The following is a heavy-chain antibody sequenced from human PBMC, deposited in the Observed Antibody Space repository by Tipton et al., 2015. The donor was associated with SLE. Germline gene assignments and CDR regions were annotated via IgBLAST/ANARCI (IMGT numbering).Heavy chain of an antibody. D-gene: IGHD1-14*01. Sequence: LRLSCAVSGYSISSNYYWAWIRQSPGKGLEWIGAIYHGETTYYNPSLKSRVTISVDTSRKQLSLRLTSVTAADTAVYYCATPGSVEMTTGHGLDVWGRGTMVTASS. CDR2: IYHGETT. CDR3: ATPGSVEMTTGHGLDV. V-gene: IGHV4-38-2*01. CDR1: GYSISSNYY. J-gene: IGHJ3*01.